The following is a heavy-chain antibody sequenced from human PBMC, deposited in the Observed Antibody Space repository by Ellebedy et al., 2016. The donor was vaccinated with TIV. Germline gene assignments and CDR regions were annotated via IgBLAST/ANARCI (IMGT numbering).Heavy chain of an antibody. Sequence: MPSETLSLTCTVSGASISTGGYWWSWVRQQPGKGLESIGYIYFGGNTDYNPSLKSRASLSVDTSKNQFSLTKSSVTAADTSVYFCARDSGIPLGFDSWGQGILVTVSS. CDR1: GASISTGGYW. J-gene: IGHJ4*02. V-gene: IGHV4-31*03. CDR2: IYFGGNT. CDR3: ARDSGIPLGFDS. D-gene: IGHD5-18*01.